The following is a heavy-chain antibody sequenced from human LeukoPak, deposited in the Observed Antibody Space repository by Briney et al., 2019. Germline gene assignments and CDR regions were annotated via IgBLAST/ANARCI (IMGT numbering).Heavy chain of an antibody. CDR2: ISYDGSNK. CDR1: GFSFSSYG. D-gene: IGHD6-6*01. J-gene: IGHJ6*03. V-gene: IGHV3-30*19. Sequence: GGSLRLSCAASGFSFSSYGMHWVRQAPGKGLEWVAVISYDGSNKYYADSVKGRFTIYRDNSKNTLYLQMNSLRAEDTAVYYCARDWDSSSSYYYYYMDVWGKGTTVTVSS. CDR3: ARDWDSSSSYYYYYMDV.